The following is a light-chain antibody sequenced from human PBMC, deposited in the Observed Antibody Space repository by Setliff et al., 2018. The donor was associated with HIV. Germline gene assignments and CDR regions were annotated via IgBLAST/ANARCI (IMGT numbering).Light chain of an antibody. CDR3: SSYTASSTLV. J-gene: IGLJ3*02. CDR1: SSDVGGYNY. Sequence: SVLTQPASVSGSPGQSITISCTGSSSDVGGYNYVSWYQQHPGKAPKLMIYDVSQRPSGVSDRFSGSKSGITASLTISGLQPEDESDYYCSSYTASSTLVVGGGTK. CDR2: DVS. V-gene: IGLV2-14*03.